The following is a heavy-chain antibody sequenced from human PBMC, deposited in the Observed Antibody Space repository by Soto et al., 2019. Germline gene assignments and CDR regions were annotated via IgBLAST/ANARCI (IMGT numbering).Heavy chain of an antibody. CDR3: ARLGQWLVRHYYCGMYV. J-gene: IGHJ6*02. D-gene: IGHD6-19*01. V-gene: IGHV4-34*01. CDR1: GGSFSGYY. CDR2: INHSGST. Sequence: SETLSLTCAVYGGSFSGYYWSWIRQPPGKGLEWIGEINHSGSTNYNPSLKSRVTISVDTSKNQFSLKLSSVTAADTAVYYCARLGQWLVRHYYCGMYVWGQGTTVTVSS.